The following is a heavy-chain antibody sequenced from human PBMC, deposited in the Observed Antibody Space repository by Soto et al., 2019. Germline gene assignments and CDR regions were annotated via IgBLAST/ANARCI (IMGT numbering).Heavy chain of an antibody. J-gene: IGHJ4*02. Sequence: PGGSLRLSCAASGFTFSSYGMHWVRQAPGKGLEWVAVTSYDGSNKYYVDSVKGRFTISRDNSKNTLYLQMNSLRAEDTAVYYCAKYDQITASIDYWGQGSLGTVS. CDR3: AKYDQITASIDY. CDR2: TSYDGSNK. V-gene: IGHV3-30*18. CDR1: GFTFSSYG. D-gene: IGHD3-16*01.